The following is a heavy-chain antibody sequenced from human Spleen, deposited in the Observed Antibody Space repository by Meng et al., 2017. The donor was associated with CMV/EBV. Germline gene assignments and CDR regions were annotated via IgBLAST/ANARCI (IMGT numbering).Heavy chain of an antibody. V-gene: IGHV1-18*01. D-gene: IGHD2-2*01. CDR3: AMGDCSSSICYGTFDP. J-gene: IGHJ5*02. Sequence: TFAITAFTWVRQAPEEGLEWMGWITNYDGKTTSSQKFQGRLTLTTDTSTSTVYMEFMSLRYDHTAMYYCAMGDCSSSICYGTFDPWGQGTLVTVSS. CDR1: TFAITA. CDR2: ITNYDGKT.